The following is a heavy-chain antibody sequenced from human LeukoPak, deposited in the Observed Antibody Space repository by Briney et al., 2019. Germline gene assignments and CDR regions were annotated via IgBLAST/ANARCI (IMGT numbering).Heavy chain of an antibody. Sequence: PGGSLRLSCAASGLTFSDFYMSWIRQTPGKGLEWVSYISNTGISKYYADSVKGRFTISRDNANNSLYLQMNSLRAEDTAVYYCARSEYFDWFYFDYWGQGTLVTVSS. V-gene: IGHV3-11*01. J-gene: IGHJ4*02. CDR3: ARSEYFDWFYFDY. CDR2: ISNTGISK. CDR1: GLTFSDFY. D-gene: IGHD3-9*01.